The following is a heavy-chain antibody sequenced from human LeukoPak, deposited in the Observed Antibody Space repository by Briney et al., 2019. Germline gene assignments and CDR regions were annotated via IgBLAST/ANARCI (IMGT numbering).Heavy chain of an antibody. D-gene: IGHD6-13*01. V-gene: IGHV3-48*04. CDR3: ARVAVAGPTGWFDP. CDR1: GFTFSSYS. Sequence: GGSLRLSCAASGFTFSSYSMNWVRQAPGKGLEWVSYISSSSSTIYYADSVKGRFTISRDNPDNVVYLQMNSLRAEDTAVYYCARVAVAGPTGWFDPWGQGTLVTVSS. CDR2: ISSSSSTI. J-gene: IGHJ5*02.